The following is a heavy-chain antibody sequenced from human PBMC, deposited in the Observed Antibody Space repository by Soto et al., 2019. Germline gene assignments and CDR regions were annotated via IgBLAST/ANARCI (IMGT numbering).Heavy chain of an antibody. CDR1: GFTLSSYS. CDR2: ISSSSGHI. J-gene: IGHJ4*02. CDR3: TRHWLATREFDY. V-gene: IGHV3-21*01. Sequence: PGGSLRLSCAASGFTLSSYSMNWVRQAPGKGLEWVSSISSSSGHIYYADSLKGRFTISRDNAKNSLYLQMNSLRAEDTAVYYCTRHWLATREFDYWGQGTLVTV. D-gene: IGHD1-26*01.